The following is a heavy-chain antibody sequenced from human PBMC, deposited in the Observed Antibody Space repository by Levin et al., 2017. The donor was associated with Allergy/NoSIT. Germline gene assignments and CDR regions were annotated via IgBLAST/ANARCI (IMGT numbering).Heavy chain of an antibody. CDR2: ISGSGGNT. Sequence: GGSLRLSCAASGFGFTGYAMNWVRQAPGKGLEWVSGISGSGGNTYYADSVKGRFTISRDNSKNTLYLQMNSLRAEDTALYYCAKDRSGWYATDDYYYYAMDVWGQGTSVTVSS. J-gene: IGHJ6*02. V-gene: IGHV3-23*01. D-gene: IGHD6-19*01. CDR3: AKDRSGWYATDDYYYYAMDV. CDR1: GFGFTGYA.